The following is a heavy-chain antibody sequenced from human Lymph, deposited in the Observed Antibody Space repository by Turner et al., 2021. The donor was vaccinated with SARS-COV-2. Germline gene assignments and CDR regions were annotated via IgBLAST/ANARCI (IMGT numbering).Heavy chain of an antibody. V-gene: IGHV3-30*04. CDR3: ARDRDSSGWVDY. CDR1: GFTFSSYA. CDR2: LSYDGSDK. D-gene: IGHD3-22*01. J-gene: IGHJ4*02. Sequence: QVQLVESGGGVVQPGRSLRLSCAASGFTFSSYAMHWVRQAPGKGLEWVAFLSYDGSDKYYADSVKGRFTFSRDNSKNTLYLQMNSLRAEDTAVYYCARDRDSSGWVDYWGQGTLVTVSS.